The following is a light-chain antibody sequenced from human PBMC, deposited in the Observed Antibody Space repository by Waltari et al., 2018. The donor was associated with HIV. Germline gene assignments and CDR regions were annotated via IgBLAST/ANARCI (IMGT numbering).Light chain of an antibody. CDR3: SSYSARGFVV. CDR1: TSAISDFNF. J-gene: IGLJ3*02. CDR2: EIY. Sequence: HSALTQPASVSGSPGPAITISCTATTSAISDFNFFSWYQQPPGRAPQLILFEIYPRPSGISVRFSGSKSGVTASLTISALRAEDEADYFCSSYSARGFVVFGGGTKVTVL. V-gene: IGLV2-14*01.